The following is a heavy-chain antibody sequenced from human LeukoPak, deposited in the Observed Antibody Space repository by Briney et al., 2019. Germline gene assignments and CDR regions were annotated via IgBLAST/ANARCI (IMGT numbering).Heavy chain of an antibody. J-gene: IGHJ5*02. Sequence: ASVKVSCKASGYTFTNSDINWVRQATGQGLEWMGWMNPDSGNTGYAQNFQGRVTMTRNTSISTAYMELSSLRSEDTAVYYCARYITMVRGGSWFDPWGRGTLVTVSS. V-gene: IGHV1-8*01. CDR1: GYTFTNSD. CDR2: MNPDSGNT. D-gene: IGHD3-10*01. CDR3: ARYITMVRGGSWFDP.